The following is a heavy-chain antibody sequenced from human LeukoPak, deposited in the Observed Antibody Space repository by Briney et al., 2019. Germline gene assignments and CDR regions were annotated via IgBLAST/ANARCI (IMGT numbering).Heavy chain of an antibody. V-gene: IGHV3-23*01. CDR1: GFTFSSYA. D-gene: IGHD6-19*01. CDR2: ISGSGGST. Sequence: PGGSLRLSCVASGFTFSSYAMSWVRQAPGKGLEWVSAISGSGGSTYYADSVKGRFTISRDNSKNTLYLQMNSLRAEDTAVYYCAKDQGGQWLVRVVDYWGQGTLVTVSS. CDR3: AKDQGGQWLVRVVDY. J-gene: IGHJ4*02.